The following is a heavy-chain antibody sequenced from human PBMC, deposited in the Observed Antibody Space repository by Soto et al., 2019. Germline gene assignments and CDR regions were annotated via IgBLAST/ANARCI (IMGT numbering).Heavy chain of an antibody. CDR3: VRAGYCSGGTCYSDYFDY. J-gene: IGHJ4*02. CDR2: TRNKANSFTT. Sequence: EVQLVESGGGLVQPGGSLRLSCAVSGFTFSDHYMDWVRQAPGKGLEWVGRTRNKANSFTTEYAAFVKGRFTISRDDSESSLLLQMNSLKTEATAVYYCVRAGYCSGGTCYSDYFDYWGQGTLVTVSS. CDR1: GFTFSDHY. D-gene: IGHD2-15*01. V-gene: IGHV3-72*01.